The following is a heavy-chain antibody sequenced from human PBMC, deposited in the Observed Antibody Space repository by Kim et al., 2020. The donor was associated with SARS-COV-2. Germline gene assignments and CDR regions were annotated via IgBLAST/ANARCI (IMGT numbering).Heavy chain of an antibody. CDR1: GFTFSNYG. CDR2: ISDDGSNK. D-gene: IGHD2-2*01. J-gene: IGHJ6*02. Sequence: GGSLRLSCAASGFTFSNYGMHWVRQAPGKGLEWVALISDDGSNKYYADSVKGRFTISRDNSKNTLYLQMSSLRGEDTAVYYCVKVSVGGYCSSTSCLMDVWGQGTTVTVSS. V-gene: IGHV3-30*18. CDR3: VKVSVGGYCSSTSCLMDV.